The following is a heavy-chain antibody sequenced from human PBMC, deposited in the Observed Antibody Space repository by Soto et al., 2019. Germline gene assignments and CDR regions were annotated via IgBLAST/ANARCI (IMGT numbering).Heavy chain of an antibody. CDR3: AKDKVVTPGSVFDY. D-gene: IGHD2-15*01. V-gene: IGHV3-23*01. CDR2: ISGSGGST. CDR1: GFTFSSYA. J-gene: IGHJ4*02. Sequence: GESLKISCAASGFTFSSYAMSWVRQAPGKGLEWVSAISGSGGSTYYADSVKGRFTISRDNSKNTLYLQMNSLRAEDTAVYYCAKDKVVTPGSVFDYWGQGTLVTVSS.